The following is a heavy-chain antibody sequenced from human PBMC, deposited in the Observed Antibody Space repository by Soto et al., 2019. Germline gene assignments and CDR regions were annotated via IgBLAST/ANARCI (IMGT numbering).Heavy chain of an antibody. CDR2: IYYSGST. D-gene: IGHD3-16*01. CDR3: ARRGRSPIFDP. J-gene: IGHJ5*02. Sequence: PSETLSLTCTVSGGSISSNNYYWGWIRQPPGKGLEWIGNIYYSGSTYYNPSLKSRVTISVDTSKNQFSLKLSSVTAADTAVYYCARRGRSPIFDPSGQGTLVTVSS. CDR1: GGSISSNNYY. V-gene: IGHV4-39*01.